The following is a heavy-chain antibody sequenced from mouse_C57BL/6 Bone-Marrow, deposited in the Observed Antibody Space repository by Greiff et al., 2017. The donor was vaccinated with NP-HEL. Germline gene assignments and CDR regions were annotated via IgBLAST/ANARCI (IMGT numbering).Heavy chain of an antibody. CDR3: ARPDYGSSYVWFAY. CDR2: ISGGGGNT. J-gene: IGHJ3*01. Sequence: EVHLVESGGGLVKPGGSLKLSCAASGFTFSSYTMSWVRQTPEKRLEWVATISGGGGNTYYPDSVKGRFTISRDNAKNTLYLQMSSLRSEDTALYYCARPDYGSSYVWFAYWGQGTLVTVSA. V-gene: IGHV5-9*01. D-gene: IGHD1-1*01. CDR1: GFTFSSYT.